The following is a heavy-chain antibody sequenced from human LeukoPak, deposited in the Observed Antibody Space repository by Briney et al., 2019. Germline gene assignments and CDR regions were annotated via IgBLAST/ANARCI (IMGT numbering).Heavy chain of an antibody. CDR3: ARASLGDSPYYFDY. Sequence: GGSLRLSCAASGFTVSSNYMSWVRQAPGKGLEWVSVIYSGGSTYYADSVKGRFTISRDNSKNTLYLQMNSLRAEDTAVYYCARASLGDSPYYFDYWGQGTLVTVPS. CDR1: GFTVSSNY. CDR2: IYSGGST. D-gene: IGHD4-17*01. J-gene: IGHJ4*02. V-gene: IGHV3-53*01.